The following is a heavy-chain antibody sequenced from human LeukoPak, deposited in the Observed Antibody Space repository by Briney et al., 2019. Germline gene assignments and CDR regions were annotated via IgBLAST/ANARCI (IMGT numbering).Heavy chain of an antibody. CDR2: ISAYNGNT. CDR1: GYTFTSYG. J-gene: IGHJ6*03. Sequence: VASVKVSCKASGYTFTSYGISWVRQAPGQGLEWMGGISAYNGNTNYAQKLQGRVTMTTDTSTSTAYMELRSLRSDDTAVYYCARGKASSRGYYYYYMDVWGKGTTVTVSS. CDR3: ARGKASSRGYYYYYMDV. V-gene: IGHV1-18*01.